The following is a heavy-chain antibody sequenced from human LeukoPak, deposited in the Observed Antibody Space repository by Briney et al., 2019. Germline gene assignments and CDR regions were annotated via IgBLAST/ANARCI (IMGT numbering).Heavy chain of an antibody. J-gene: IGHJ4*02. Sequence: GGSLRLSCAASGFAFSSYWMHWVRQAPGKGLVWDSRINSDGSSTSYADSVKGRFTISRDNAKNTLYLQMNSLRAEDTAVYYCARQELLWNSSGWYPHNDYWGQGTLVTVSS. CDR3: ARQELLWNSSGWYPHNDY. CDR2: INSDGSST. D-gene: IGHD6-19*01. V-gene: IGHV3-74*01. CDR1: GFAFSSYW.